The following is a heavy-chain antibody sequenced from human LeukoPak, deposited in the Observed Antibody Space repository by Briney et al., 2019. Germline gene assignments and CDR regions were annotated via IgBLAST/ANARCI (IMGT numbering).Heavy chain of an antibody. J-gene: IGHJ4*02. CDR2: IYYSGST. CDR3: ARLGSGWYFDY. Sequence: PSETLSLTCTVSGGSISSYYWSWIRQPPGKGLEWIGYIYYSGSTNYNPSLKSRVTISVDTSKNQFSLKLSSVTAADTAVYYCARLGSGWYFDYWGQGTLVTVSS. CDR1: GGSISSYY. D-gene: IGHD6-19*01. V-gene: IGHV4-59*08.